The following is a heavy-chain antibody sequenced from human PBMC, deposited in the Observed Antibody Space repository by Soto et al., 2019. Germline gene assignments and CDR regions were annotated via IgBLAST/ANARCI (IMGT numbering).Heavy chain of an antibody. CDR3: ARAGIAAAGTPFDY. CDR1: GGSFSGYY. Sequence: SETLSLTCAVYGGSFSGYYWSWIRQPPGKGLEWIGEINHSGSTNYNPSLKGRVTISVDTSKNQFSLKLSSVTAADTAVYYCARAGIAAAGTPFDYWGQGTLVTVSS. CDR2: INHSGST. V-gene: IGHV4-34*01. J-gene: IGHJ4*02. D-gene: IGHD6-13*01.